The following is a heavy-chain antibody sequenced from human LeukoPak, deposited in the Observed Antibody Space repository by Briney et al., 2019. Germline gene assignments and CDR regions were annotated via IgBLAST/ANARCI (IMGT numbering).Heavy chain of an antibody. D-gene: IGHD6-19*01. V-gene: IGHV3-74*01. J-gene: IGHJ5*02. Sequence: GGSLRLSCAASGFTFSSYWMHWVRQAPGKGLVWVSRINSDGSSTSYADSVKGRFIISRDNAMNTLYLQMNSLRAEDTALYYCAREDAGWDRFDPWGQGTLVTVSS. CDR1: GFTFSSYW. CDR2: INSDGSST. CDR3: AREDAGWDRFDP.